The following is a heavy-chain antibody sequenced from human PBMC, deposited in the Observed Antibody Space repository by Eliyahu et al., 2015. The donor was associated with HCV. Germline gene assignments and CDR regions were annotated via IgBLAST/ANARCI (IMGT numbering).Heavy chain of an antibody. CDR2: ISGSGGST. Sequence: EVQLVESGGGLVQPGGSLRLSCAASGFTFSNYAMSWVRQAPGKGLGWVSTISGSGGSTYYADSVKGRFAISRDNSRNTLFLQMNTLRAEDTAVYYCAKDIGPYGSGAGDAFDIWGQGTMVTVSS. J-gene: IGHJ3*02. CDR1: GFTFSNYA. CDR3: AKDIGPYGSGAGDAFDI. V-gene: IGHV3-23*04. D-gene: IGHD3-10*01.